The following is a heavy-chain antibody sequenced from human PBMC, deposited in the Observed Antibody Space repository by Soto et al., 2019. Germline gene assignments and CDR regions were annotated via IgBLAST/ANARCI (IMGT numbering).Heavy chain of an antibody. Sequence: QVQLVESGGGVVQPGRSLRLSCAASGFTFNSYGMHWVRQAPGKGLEWVTVISYDGSNKYYEDSVKGRFTISRDNSKNTLYLQMNSLRAEDTAVYYSAKGGPYGDYLSDYFDYWGQGTLVTVSS. J-gene: IGHJ4*02. D-gene: IGHD4-17*01. V-gene: IGHV3-30*18. CDR3: AKGGPYGDYLSDYFDY. CDR2: ISYDGSNK. CDR1: GFTFNSYG.